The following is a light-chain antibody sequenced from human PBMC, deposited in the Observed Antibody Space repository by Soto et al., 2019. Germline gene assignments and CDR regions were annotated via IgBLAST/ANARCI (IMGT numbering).Light chain of an antibody. CDR3: GTWNTSLSAGVV. CDR2: DNN. Sequence: QSVLTQPPSVSAAPGQKVTIPCSGSSSNIGDNYVSWYQQLPGTAPKLLIYDNNKRPSGIPDRFSGSKSGTSATLGITGLQTGDEADYYCGTWNTSLSAGVVFGGGTK. J-gene: IGLJ2*01. CDR1: SSNIGDNY. V-gene: IGLV1-51*01.